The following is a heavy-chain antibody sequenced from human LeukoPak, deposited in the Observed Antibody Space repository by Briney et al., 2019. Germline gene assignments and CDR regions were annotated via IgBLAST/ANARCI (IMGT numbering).Heavy chain of an antibody. CDR1: GFTVSSNE. Sequence: GGSLRLSCAASGFTVSSNEMSWVRQAPGKGLEWVSSISGGSTYYADSVKGRFTISRDNSKNTLYLQMNSLRAEDTAVYYCAKDRTFLAWYYMDVWGKGTTVTISS. V-gene: IGHV3-38-3*01. CDR2: ISGGST. D-gene: IGHD2/OR15-2a*01. CDR3: AKDRTFLAWYYMDV. J-gene: IGHJ6*03.